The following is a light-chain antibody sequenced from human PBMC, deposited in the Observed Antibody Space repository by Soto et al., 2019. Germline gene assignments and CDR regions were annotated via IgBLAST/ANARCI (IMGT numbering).Light chain of an antibody. CDR1: QRVSSH. V-gene: IGKV3-15*01. CDR3: QQYNNWPRT. Sequence: TQSPGTLSLLPGEEATLSCRAAQRVSSHYLAWYQQKPGQAPRLLIYDASTRATGIPARFSGSRSGTEFTLTISSLQSEDFAVYYCQQYNNWPRTFGQGTKVDIK. CDR2: DAS. J-gene: IGKJ1*01.